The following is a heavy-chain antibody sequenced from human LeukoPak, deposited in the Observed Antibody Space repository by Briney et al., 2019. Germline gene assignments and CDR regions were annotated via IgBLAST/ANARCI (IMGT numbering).Heavy chain of an antibody. Sequence: GVLRLSCAASGFTFSSYAMSWVRQAPGKGLEWVSAISGSGGSTYYADSVKGRFTISRGNSKNTLYLQMNSLRAEDTAVYYCAKDRDLVGATVDYWGQGTLVTVSS. CDR2: ISGSGGST. J-gene: IGHJ4*02. CDR3: AKDRDLVGATVDY. D-gene: IGHD1-26*01. CDR1: GFTFSSYA. V-gene: IGHV3-23*01.